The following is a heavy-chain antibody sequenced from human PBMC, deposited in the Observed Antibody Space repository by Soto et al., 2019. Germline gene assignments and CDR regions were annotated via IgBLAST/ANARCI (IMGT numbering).Heavy chain of an antibody. CDR3: AKDRTVAARNFDY. CDR2: ISTSIDAT. CDR1: GFAFSNYA. D-gene: IGHD6-6*01. Sequence: RRLSCAASGFAFSNYAMHWVRQAPGKGLEWVSSISTSIDATYYADSVKGRFTISRDDSKNTLYLQMNSLRAEDSAVYYCAKDRTVAARNFDYWGQGTQVTVSS. V-gene: IGHV3-23*01. J-gene: IGHJ4*02.